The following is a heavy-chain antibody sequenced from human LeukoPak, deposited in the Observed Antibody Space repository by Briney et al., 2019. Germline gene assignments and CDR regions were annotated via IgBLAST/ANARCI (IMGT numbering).Heavy chain of an antibody. CDR1: GFTFSGYN. CDR3: ARLGSGFGELFIRY. Sequence: GVSLTLSCAASGFTFSGYNMNWLRQAPGKGLEWVSAISVSGGSAYYAGSVKGRFTISRDNSKNTLYIQMNSLRAEGTGVYYCARLGSGFGELFIRYWRQGTLVTVSS. V-gene: IGHV3-23*01. D-gene: IGHD3-10*01. CDR2: ISVSGGSA. J-gene: IGHJ4*02.